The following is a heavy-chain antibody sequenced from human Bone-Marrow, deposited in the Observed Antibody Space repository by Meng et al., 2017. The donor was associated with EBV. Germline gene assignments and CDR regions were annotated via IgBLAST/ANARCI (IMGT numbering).Heavy chain of an antibody. CDR1: GGSFSVYY. D-gene: IGHD6-25*01. J-gene: IGHJ5*02. CDR2: INHSGST. CDR3: ATQRRDTDWFDP. V-gene: IGHV4-34*01. Sequence: QVQLQQWGAGLLKPSETLSLTGAVYGGSFSVYYWTWTRQPPGKGLEWIGEINHSGSTNYNPSLKSRVTISVDTSKNQFSLKLSSVTAADTAVYYCATQRRDTDWFDPWGQGTLVTVSS.